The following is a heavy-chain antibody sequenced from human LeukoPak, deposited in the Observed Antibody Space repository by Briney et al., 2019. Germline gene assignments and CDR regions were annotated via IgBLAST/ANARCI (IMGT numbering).Heavy chain of an antibody. V-gene: IGHV3-7*01. CDR1: GFTFSNYA. CDR3: ARDAPPYYDFWSGSPLFDY. J-gene: IGHJ4*02. D-gene: IGHD3-3*01. Sequence: PGGSLRLSCAASGFTFSNYAMSWVRQAPGKGLEWVANIKQDGSEKYYVDSVKGRFTISRDNAKNSLYLQMNSLRAEDTAMYYCARDAPPYYDFWSGSPLFDYWGQGTLVTVSS. CDR2: IKQDGSEK.